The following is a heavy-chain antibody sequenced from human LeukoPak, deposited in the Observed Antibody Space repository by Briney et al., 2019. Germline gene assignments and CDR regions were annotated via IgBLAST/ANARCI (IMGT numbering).Heavy chain of an antibody. Sequence: SETLSLTCTVSGGSISSGDYYWSWIRQPPGKGLEWIGYIYYSGSTYYNPSLKSRATISVDTSKNQFSLKLSSMTAADTAVYYCARHYDSSGYWYYFDYWGQGTLVTVSS. J-gene: IGHJ4*02. CDR3: ARHYDSSGYWYYFDY. CDR1: GGSISSGDYY. D-gene: IGHD3-22*01. V-gene: IGHV4-30-4*01. CDR2: IYYSGST.